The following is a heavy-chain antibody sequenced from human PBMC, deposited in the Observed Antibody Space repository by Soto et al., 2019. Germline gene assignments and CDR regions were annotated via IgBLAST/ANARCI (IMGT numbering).Heavy chain of an antibody. CDR3: ERVSESGDFDY. J-gene: IGHJ4*02. Sequence: SETLSLTCTVSGGSVSSGSYYWSWIRQPPGKGLEWIGYIYYSGSTNYNPSLKSRVTISVDTSKNQFSLKLSSVTAADTAVYYCERVSESGDFDYWGQGTLVTGSS. CDR1: GGSVSSGSYY. CDR2: IYYSGST. V-gene: IGHV4-61*01. D-gene: IGHD3-10*01.